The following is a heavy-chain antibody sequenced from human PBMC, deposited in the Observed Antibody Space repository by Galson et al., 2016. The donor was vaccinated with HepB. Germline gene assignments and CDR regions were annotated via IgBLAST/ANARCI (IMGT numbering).Heavy chain of an antibody. V-gene: IGHV3-23*01. CDR2: ISGSGDRT. Sequence: SLRLSCAASGFTFSSYAMSWVRQAPGKGLEWVSAISGSGDRTYYADSVKGRLTISRDNSKNTLYLQMNSLRAEDTAVYFCAKDWGFWNYDSSGTLDYWGQGTLVTVSS. CDR3: AKDWGFWNYDSSGTLDY. CDR1: GFTFSSYA. D-gene: IGHD3-22*01. J-gene: IGHJ4*02.